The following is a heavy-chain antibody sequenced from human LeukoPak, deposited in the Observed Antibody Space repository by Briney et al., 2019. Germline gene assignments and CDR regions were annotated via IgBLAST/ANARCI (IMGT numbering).Heavy chain of an antibody. CDR2: INHSGST. D-gene: IGHD6-13*01. CDR1: GGSISSYY. CDR3: ARTRYSSSWYWFDP. V-gene: IGHV4-34*01. Sequence: PSETLSLTCTVSGGSISSYYWSWIRQPPGKGLEWIGEINHSGSTNYSPSLKSRVTMSVDTSKNQFSLKLSSVTALDTAVYYCARTRYSSSWYWFDPWGQGTLVTVSS. J-gene: IGHJ5*02.